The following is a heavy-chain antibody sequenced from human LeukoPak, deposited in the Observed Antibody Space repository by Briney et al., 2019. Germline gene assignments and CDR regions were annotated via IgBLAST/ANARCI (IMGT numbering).Heavy chain of an antibody. CDR1: GFTFSSYN. V-gene: IGHV3-21*06. Sequence: GGSLRLSCAASGFTFSSYNMNWVRQAPGKGLEWLSSIHGGGDYKYHADSVKGRLTVSRDNAKSSLYLQMNDLRVEDTAVYYCVKGGAGEQRQDAFDVWGQGTMVTVSS. CDR3: VKGGAGEQRQDAFDV. J-gene: IGHJ3*01. CDR2: IHGGGDYK. D-gene: IGHD3-16*01.